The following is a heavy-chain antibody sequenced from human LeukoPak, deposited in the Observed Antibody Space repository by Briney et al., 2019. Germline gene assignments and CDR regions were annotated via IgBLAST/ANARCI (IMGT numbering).Heavy chain of an antibody. CDR1: GFTFSSYA. CDR3: ARANWGNKNYNYYGMDV. V-gene: IGHV3-53*01. CDR2: IYSGGST. J-gene: IGHJ6*02. Sequence: GGSLRLSCAASGFTFSSYAMSWVRQAPGKGLEWVSVIYSGGSTYYADSVKGRFTISRDNSKNTLYLQMNSLRAEDTAVYYCARANWGNKNYNYYGMDVWGQGTTVTVSS. D-gene: IGHD7-27*01.